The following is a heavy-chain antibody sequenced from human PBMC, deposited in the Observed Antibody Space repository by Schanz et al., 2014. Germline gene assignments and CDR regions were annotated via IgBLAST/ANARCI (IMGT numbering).Heavy chain of an antibody. V-gene: IGHV3-7*01. D-gene: IGHD1-26*01. CDR3: AKYGTGKGVSFEY. J-gene: IGHJ4*02. CDR1: GFSFSDYG. CDR2: IKLDGSEK. Sequence: VQLVESGGGLVKPGRSLRLSCAGSGFSFSDYGMHWVRQAPGRGLEWVANIKLDGSEKYHVDSVKGRFTISRDNAKNSLYLQMNSLTAEDTAVYYCAKYGTGKGVSFEYWGQGTLVTVSS.